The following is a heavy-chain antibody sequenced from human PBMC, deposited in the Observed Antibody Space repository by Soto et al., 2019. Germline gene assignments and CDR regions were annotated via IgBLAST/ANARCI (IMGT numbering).Heavy chain of an antibody. J-gene: IGHJ4*02. Sequence: QVQLVESGGGVVQPGRSLRLSCAASGFTFSSYAMHWVRQAPGKGLEWVAVISYDGSNKYYADSVKGRFTISRDNSKNTLYVHIISLRAEDTAVYYCAREYLYYDSSGADYWGQGTLVTVSS. CDR1: GFTFSSYA. CDR3: AREYLYYDSSGADY. D-gene: IGHD3-22*01. CDR2: ISYDGSNK. V-gene: IGHV3-30-3*01.